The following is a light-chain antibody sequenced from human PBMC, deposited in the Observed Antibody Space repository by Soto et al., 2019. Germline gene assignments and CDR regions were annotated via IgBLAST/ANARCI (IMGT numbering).Light chain of an antibody. V-gene: IGLV1-40*01. Sequence: QSVLTQPPSVSGAPGQRVTISCTGSSSNIGAGYDVHWYQQLPGTAPKLLIYGNNNRPSGVPDRCSGYKSGTSASLAITGLQAEDESDYYCQSYDSSLSAVVFGGGTKLTVL. CDR2: GNN. CDR3: QSYDSSLSAVV. J-gene: IGLJ2*01. CDR1: SSNIGAGYD.